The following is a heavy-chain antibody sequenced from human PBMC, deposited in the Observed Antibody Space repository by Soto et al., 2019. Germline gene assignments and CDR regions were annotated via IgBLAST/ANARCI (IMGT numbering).Heavy chain of an antibody. CDR2: ISGYDGNT. D-gene: IGHD2-21*02. CDR3: VRDDARLSTLNIDY. J-gene: IGHJ4*02. CDR1: GYVFSTFG. V-gene: IGHV1-18*01. Sequence: QVQLVQSGAEVKKPGTSVKVSCKASGYVFSTFGISWVRQAPGQGLEWMGWISGYDGNTNYPQKFQGRVTLTTDTSTHTVYMEVRSLTSDDTAVYYCVRDDARLSTLNIDYWGQGTLVSVSS.